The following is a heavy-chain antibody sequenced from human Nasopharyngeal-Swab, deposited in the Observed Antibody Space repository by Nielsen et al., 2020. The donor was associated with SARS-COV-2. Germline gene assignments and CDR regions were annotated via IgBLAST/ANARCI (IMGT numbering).Heavy chain of an antibody. Sequence: GESLKISCAASGFTFYSYAMHWVRQAPGKGLEWVALISYDGKDKYYADSVKGRFTISRDNSKNTLYLQMNSLRPEDTAMYYCARVQADYLSKGSFDHWGQGTLVTVSS. CDR1: GFTFYSYA. D-gene: IGHD2/OR15-2a*01. CDR3: ARVQADYLSKGSFDH. J-gene: IGHJ4*02. CDR2: ISYDGKDK. V-gene: IGHV3-30*04.